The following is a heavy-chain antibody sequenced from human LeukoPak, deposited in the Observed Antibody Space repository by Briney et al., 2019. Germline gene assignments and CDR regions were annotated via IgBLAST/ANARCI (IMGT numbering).Heavy chain of an antibody. Sequence: GGSLRLSCAASGFTFSSDEMNWVRQAPGKGLEWISYISSSNTIYYADSVKGRFTISRDNANNSLYLQMNSLRAEDTAVYYCARDHYYGSGSFDYWGQGTLVTVSS. CDR1: GFTFSSDE. J-gene: IGHJ4*02. CDR3: ARDHYYGSGSFDY. D-gene: IGHD3-10*01. CDR2: ISSSNTI. V-gene: IGHV3-48*03.